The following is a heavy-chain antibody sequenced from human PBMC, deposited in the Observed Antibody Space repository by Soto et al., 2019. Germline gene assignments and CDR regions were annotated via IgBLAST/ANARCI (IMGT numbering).Heavy chain of an antibody. CDR3: SPFGALATNDVFST. J-gene: IGHJ3*02. D-gene: IGHD3-16*01. Sequence: EVQLVESGGGLVNPGGSLRLSCAASGITFTYAWMTWVRQAPGRGLGWVGRVKSEAGGGTIDYAAPVKGRFTILRDDSRSMVLPAKDQLKREGTAVLFLSPFGALATNDVFSTWGQGTVVTVSS. CDR1: GITFTYAW. CDR2: VKSEAGGGTI. V-gene: IGHV3-15*01.